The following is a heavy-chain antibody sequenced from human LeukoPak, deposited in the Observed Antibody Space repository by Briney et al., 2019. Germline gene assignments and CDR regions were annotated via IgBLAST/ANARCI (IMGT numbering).Heavy chain of an antibody. D-gene: IGHD6-19*01. CDR2: IYHSGST. J-gene: IGHJ4*02. Sequence: SQTLSLTCAVSGYSISSGYYWGWIRQPPGKGLEWIGSIYHSGSTYYNPSLKSRVTISVDTSKNQFSLKLSSVTAADTAVYYCATIAVAVHFDYWGQGTLVTVSS. CDR3: ATIAVAVHFDY. CDR1: GYSISSGYY. V-gene: IGHV4-38-2*01.